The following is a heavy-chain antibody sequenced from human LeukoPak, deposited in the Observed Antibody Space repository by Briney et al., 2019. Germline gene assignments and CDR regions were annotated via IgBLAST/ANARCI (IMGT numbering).Heavy chain of an antibody. Sequence: GGSLRLSCAASGFTFSSYSMNWVRQAPGKGLEWVSYISSSSSTIYYADSVKGRFTISRDNAKNLLYLQMNSLRAEDTVVYYCARVPLRIVGATAPFDYWGQGTLVTVSS. J-gene: IGHJ4*02. CDR3: ARVPLRIVGATAPFDY. CDR2: ISSSSSTI. D-gene: IGHD1-26*01. V-gene: IGHV3-48*01. CDR1: GFTFSSYS.